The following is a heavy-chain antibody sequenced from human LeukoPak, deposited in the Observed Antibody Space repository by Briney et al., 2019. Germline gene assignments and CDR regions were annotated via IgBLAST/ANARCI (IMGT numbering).Heavy chain of an antibody. V-gene: IGHV4-34*01. Sequence: SETLSLTCAVYGGSFSGYYWSWIRQPPGKGLEWIGEINHSGSTNYNPSLKSRVTISVDTSKNQSSLKLSSVTAADTAVYYCARGRLNDFWSGYCFDYWGQGTLVTVSS. CDR1: GGSFSGYY. J-gene: IGHJ4*02. CDR2: INHSGST. CDR3: ARGRLNDFWSGYCFDY. D-gene: IGHD3-3*01.